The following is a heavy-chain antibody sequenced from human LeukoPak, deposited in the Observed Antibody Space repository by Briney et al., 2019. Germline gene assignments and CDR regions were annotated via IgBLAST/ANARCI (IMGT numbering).Heavy chain of an antibody. J-gene: IGHJ4*02. CDR2: IKQDGSDK. CDR1: GFAFSSYW. V-gene: IGHV3-7*02. D-gene: IGHD6-13*01. Sequence: GALRLSCAASGFAFSSYWMSWVRQAPGKGLEWVANIKQDGSDKNYVDSVKGRFTISRDSAKNSLYLQMNSPRAEDTAVYYCASHSSSWYYFDYWGQGTLVTVSS. CDR3: ASHSSSWYYFDY.